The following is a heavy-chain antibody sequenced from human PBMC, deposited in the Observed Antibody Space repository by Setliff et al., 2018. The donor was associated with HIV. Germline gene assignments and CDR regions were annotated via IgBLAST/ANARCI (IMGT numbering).Heavy chain of an antibody. D-gene: IGHD3-22*01. V-gene: IGHV4-4*08. CDR2: IYIYFSGST. J-gene: IGHJ4*02. CDR1: GGSFSGYY. Sequence: SETLSLTCSVSGGSFSGYYWSWIRQPPGKGLEWIGYIYIYFSGSTYYNPSLKSRVTISVDTSKNQFSLKLSSVTAADTAVYYCARDFISDSSGYHSSHFDCWGQGTLVTVS. CDR3: ARDFISDSSGYHSSHFDC.